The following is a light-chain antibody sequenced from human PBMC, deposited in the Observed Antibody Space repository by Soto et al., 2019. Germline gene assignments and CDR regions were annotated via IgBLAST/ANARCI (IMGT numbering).Light chain of an antibody. V-gene: IGKV4-1*01. Sequence: DIVMTQSPDSLAVSLGERATINCKSSQSVLYSSNNKNYLAWYQQKPGQPPKLLIYWASTRGSGVPDRFSGSGSGTDFTLTISSLQAEDVAVYYCQQYSTIPLTFGVGTKVEIK. CDR1: QSVLYSSNNKNY. CDR3: QQYSTIPLT. J-gene: IGKJ4*01. CDR2: WAS.